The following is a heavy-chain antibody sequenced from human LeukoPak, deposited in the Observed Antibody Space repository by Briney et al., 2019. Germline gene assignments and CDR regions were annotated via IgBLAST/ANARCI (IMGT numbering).Heavy chain of an antibody. D-gene: IGHD3-3*01. CDR2: ISYDGSNK. J-gene: IGHJ6*03. CDR3: ARDSQSGITIFGVVKYYYYMDV. V-gene: IGHV3-30*03. Sequence: PGGSLRLSCAASGFTFSSYGMHWVRQAPGKGLEWVAVISYDGSNKYYADSVKGRFTISRDNAKNSLYLQMNSLRAEDTAVYYCARDSQSGITIFGVVKYYYYMDVWGKGTTVTVSS. CDR1: GFTFSSYG.